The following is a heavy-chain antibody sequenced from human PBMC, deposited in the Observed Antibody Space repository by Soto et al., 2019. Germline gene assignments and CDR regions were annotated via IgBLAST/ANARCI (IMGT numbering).Heavy chain of an antibody. CDR3: AGELDPYDGGNSLSIDY. CDR1: GGSFSTYG. D-gene: IGHD2-21*02. CDR2: IIHKVGTT. Sequence: QVQLVQSGAEVKKPGSSVKVSCKASGGSFSTYGINWVRLAPGQGLEWMGGIIHKVGTTNYAQKFRGRVTITADESTNTADMELNYLRSEDTAVYFCAGELDPYDGGNSLSIDYWGQGTLVTVSS. J-gene: IGHJ4*02. V-gene: IGHV1-69*13.